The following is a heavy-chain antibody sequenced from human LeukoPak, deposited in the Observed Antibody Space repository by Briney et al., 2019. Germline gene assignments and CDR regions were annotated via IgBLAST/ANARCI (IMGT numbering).Heavy chain of an antibody. D-gene: IGHD5-12*01. J-gene: IGHJ4*02. CDR2: ISSGSTYI. Sequence: GGSLRLSCAASGFTFSNYNMNWVRQAPGKGLEWVSSISSGSTYIHYADSVKGRFTISRDNAKNSLYLQMNSLRAEDTAVYYCARDSYSGTDYWGQGTLVTVSS. CDR3: ARDSYSGTDY. CDR1: GFTFSNYN. V-gene: IGHV3-21*01.